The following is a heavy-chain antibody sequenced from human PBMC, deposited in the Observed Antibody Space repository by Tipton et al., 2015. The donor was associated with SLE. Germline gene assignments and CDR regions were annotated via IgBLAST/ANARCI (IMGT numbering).Heavy chain of an antibody. CDR1: GGSISSHY. J-gene: IGHJ3*02. CDR2: IYYSGST. CDR3: ARGWRQWLVLDDAFDI. V-gene: IGHV4-59*11. D-gene: IGHD6-19*01. Sequence: TLSLTCTVSGGSISSHYWSWIRQPPGKGLEWIGYIYYSGSTNYNPSLKSRVTISVDTSKNQFSLKLSSVTAADTAVYYCARGWRQWLVLDDAFDIWGQGTMVTVSS.